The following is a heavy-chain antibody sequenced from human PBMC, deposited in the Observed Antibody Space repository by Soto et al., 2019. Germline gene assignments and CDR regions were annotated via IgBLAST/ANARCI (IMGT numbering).Heavy chain of an antibody. CDR1: GFSVTDIY. J-gene: IGHJ3*02. CDR2: IYNEFT. V-gene: IGHV3-66*01. Sequence: EVQLVESGGGLVQSGGSLRLSCVASGFSVTDIYMNWVRQAPGKGLGWVSVIYNEFTDYADSVRGRFSISTDSSKNALYLQMNSLRAEDSAVYYCVREPRYCSGGSCSIMGDAFDIWGQGTKVTVSS. CDR3: VREPRYCSGGSCSIMGDAFDI. D-gene: IGHD2-15*01.